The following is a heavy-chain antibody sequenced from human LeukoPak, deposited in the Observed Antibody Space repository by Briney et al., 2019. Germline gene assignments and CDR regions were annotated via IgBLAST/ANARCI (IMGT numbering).Heavy chain of an antibody. CDR2: SSSSGSTI. CDR1: GFTFSSYE. D-gene: IGHD3-10*01. J-gene: IGHJ4*02. Sequence: AGGSLRLSCAASGFTFSSYEMNWVRQAPGKGLELVSYSSSSGSTIYYADSVKGRFTISRDNAKNSLYLQMNSLRAEDTAVYYCARRFGFGGGQGTLVTVSS. V-gene: IGHV3-48*03. CDR3: ARRFGFG.